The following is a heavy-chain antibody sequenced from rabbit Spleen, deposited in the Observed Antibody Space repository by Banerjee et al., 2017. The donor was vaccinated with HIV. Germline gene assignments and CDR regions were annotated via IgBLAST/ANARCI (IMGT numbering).Heavy chain of an antibody. CDR1: GFSVSSDYW. CDR2: IHGGSKDNI. J-gene: IGHJ4*01. V-gene: IGHV1S40*01. CDR3: ARDLVAVIGWNFNL. Sequence: QSLEESGGDLVKPGASLTLTCTASGFSVSSDYWICWVRQAPGKGLEWIACIHGGSKDNIYYASWAKGRFTISKTSSTTVTLQMTSLTAADTATYFCARDLVAVIGWNFNLWGPGTLVTVS. D-gene: IGHD1-1*01.